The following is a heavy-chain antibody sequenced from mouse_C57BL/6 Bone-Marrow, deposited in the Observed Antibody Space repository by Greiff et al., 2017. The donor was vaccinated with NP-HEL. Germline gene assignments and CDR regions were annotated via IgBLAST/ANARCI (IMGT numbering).Heavy chain of an antibody. V-gene: IGHV1-85*01. Sequence: VQLQESGPELVKPWASVKLSCKASGYTFTSYDINWVKQRPGQGLEWIGWIYPRDGSTKYNEKFKGKATLTVDTSSSTAYMELHSLTSEDSAVYFCARTQGHYYGRNFDVWGTGTTVTVSS. J-gene: IGHJ1*03. CDR3: ARTQGHYYGRNFDV. D-gene: IGHD1-1*01. CDR2: IYPRDGST. CDR1: GYTFTSYD.